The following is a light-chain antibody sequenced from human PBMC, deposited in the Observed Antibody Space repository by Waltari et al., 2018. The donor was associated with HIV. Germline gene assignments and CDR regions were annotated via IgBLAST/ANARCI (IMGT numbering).Light chain of an antibody. J-gene: IGLJ2*01. CDR1: DSDFGLYNF. Sequence: AVTQPASVSGLPGQSTTISCTGDDSDFGLYNFVSWYQQHSGKPPRLILYDVDSRASGVSDRFSGSMSGNTASLTISGLRAEDEVHYYCASFTGDNTVIFGGGTEVTVL. CDR2: DVD. V-gene: IGLV2-14*03. CDR3: ASFTGDNTVI.